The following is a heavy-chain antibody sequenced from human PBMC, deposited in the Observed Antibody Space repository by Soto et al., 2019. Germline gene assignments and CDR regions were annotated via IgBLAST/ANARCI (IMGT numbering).Heavy chain of an antibody. CDR2: MNPNSGNT. J-gene: IGHJ3*02. V-gene: IGHV1-8*01. Sequence: QVQLVQSGAEVKKPGASVKVSCKASGYTFTSYDINWVRQATGQGLEWMGWMNPNSGNTGYAQKFQGRVTMHRNTSISTAYMELSSLRSEDTAVYYCARGKGFISTSRGAFDIWGQGTMVTVSS. CDR3: ARGKGFISTSRGAFDI. CDR1: GYTFTSYD. D-gene: IGHD2-2*01.